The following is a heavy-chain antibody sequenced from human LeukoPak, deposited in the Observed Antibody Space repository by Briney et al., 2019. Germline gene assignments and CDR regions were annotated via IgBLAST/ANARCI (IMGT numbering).Heavy chain of an antibody. J-gene: IGHJ5*02. CDR3: ARDGKYSSSANWFDP. V-gene: IGHV1-69*05. CDR2: IIPIFGTA. CDR1: GGTFSSYA. Sequence: SVKVSCKASGGTFSSYAISWVRRAPGQGLEWMGRIIPIFGTANYAQKFQGRVTITTDESTSTAYMELSSLRSEDTAVYYCARDGKYSSSANWFDPWGQGTLVTVSS. D-gene: IGHD6-13*01.